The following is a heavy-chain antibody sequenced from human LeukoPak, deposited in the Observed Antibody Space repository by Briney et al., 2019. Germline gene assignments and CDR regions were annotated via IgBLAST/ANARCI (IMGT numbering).Heavy chain of an antibody. CDR3: ARNYGGYVHGFDY. V-gene: IGHV4-59*08. Sequence: SETLSLTCTVSGGSISSYYWSWIRQPPGKGLQWIGYISDSGNANYNPSLKSRVTMSVDTSKKQFSLKLSTVTAADTAVYYCARNYGGYVHGFDYWGQGTLVTVSS. D-gene: IGHD5-12*01. J-gene: IGHJ4*02. CDR1: GGSISSYY. CDR2: ISDSGNA.